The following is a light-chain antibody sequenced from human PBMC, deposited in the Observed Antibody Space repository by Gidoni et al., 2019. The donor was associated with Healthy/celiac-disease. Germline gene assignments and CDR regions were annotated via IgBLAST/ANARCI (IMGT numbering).Light chain of an antibody. CDR1: KLGDKY. J-gene: IGLJ2*01. CDR3: QAWDSSTVV. V-gene: IGLV3-1*01. Sequence: SYALTQPPSVSVSPGQKASITCPGDKLGDKYACWYQQNPGQPPVLVIYQDSKRPSGIPERFSGSNSGNTTTLTISGTQAMDEADYYCQAWDSSTVVFGGGTKLTVL. CDR2: QDS.